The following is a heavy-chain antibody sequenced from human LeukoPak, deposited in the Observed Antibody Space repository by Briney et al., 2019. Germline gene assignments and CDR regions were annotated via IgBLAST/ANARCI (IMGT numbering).Heavy chain of an antibody. CDR3: ARGWVEVYYDFWCGYDSGWLVP. J-gene: IGHJ5*02. CDR1: GGSISNGSYY. D-gene: IGHD3-3*01. CDR2: IYTSGST. V-gene: IGHV4-61*02. Sequence: PSETLSLTCTVSGGSISNGSYYWSWLRQPAGKGVEWIGRIYTSGSTNYNHTLKSRVTISVDTSKNQLPLKLSSVAAADTDVHYCARGWVEVYYDFWCGYDSGWLVPWGQGTLV.